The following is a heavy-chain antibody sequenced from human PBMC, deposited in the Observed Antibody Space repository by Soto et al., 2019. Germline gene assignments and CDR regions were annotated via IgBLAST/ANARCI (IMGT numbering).Heavy chain of an antibody. CDR3: ARSMTTVVYYYYYYMDV. V-gene: IGHV1-8*01. CDR2: MNPNSGNT. CDR1: GETFTSYD. D-gene: IGHD4-17*01. Sequence: ASVKVSCKASGETFTSYDINWVRQATGQGLEWMGWMNPNSGNTGYAQKFQGRVTMTRNTSISTAYMELSSLRSEDTAVYYCARSMTTVVYYYYYYMDVWGKGTTVTVSS. J-gene: IGHJ6*03.